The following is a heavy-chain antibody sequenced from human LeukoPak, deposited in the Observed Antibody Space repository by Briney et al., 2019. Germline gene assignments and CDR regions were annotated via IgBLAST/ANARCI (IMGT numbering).Heavy chain of an antibody. V-gene: IGHV4-59*08. J-gene: IGHJ5*02. CDR3: ARRYSSSWPWFDP. D-gene: IGHD6-13*01. CDR1: GGAISSYY. CDR2: IYYSGST. Sequence: SETLSLTCTVSGGAISSYYWSWIRQPAGKGLEWIGRIYYSGSTNYNPSLKSRVTISVDTSKNQFSLKLSSVTAADTAVYYCARRYSSSWPWFDPWGQGTLVTVSS.